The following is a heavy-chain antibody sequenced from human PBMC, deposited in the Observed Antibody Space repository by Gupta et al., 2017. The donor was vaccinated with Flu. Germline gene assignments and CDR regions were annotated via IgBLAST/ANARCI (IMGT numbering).Heavy chain of an antibody. CDR2: ISYDGSNK. Sequence: QVQLVESGGGVVQPGRSLRLSCAASGFTFSSYGMHWVRQAPGKGLEWVAVISYDGSNKYYADSVKGRFTISRDNSKNTLYLQMNSLRAEDTAVYYCAKVGASGYEYYFDYWGQGTLVTVSS. CDR3: AKVGASGYEYYFDY. CDR1: GFTFSSYG. J-gene: IGHJ4*02. V-gene: IGHV3-30*18. D-gene: IGHD5-12*01.